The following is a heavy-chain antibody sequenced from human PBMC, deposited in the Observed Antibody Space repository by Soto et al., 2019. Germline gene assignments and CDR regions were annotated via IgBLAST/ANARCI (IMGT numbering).Heavy chain of an antibody. CDR1: GYTFTGYY. V-gene: IGHV1-2*02. CDR3: ARDNFYDSSGRGFDY. Sequence: ASVKVSCKASGYTFTGYYMHWVRQAPGQGLEWMGWINPNSGGTNYAQKFQGRVTMTRDTSISTAYMELSRLRSDDTAVYYCARDNFYDSSGRGFDYWGQGTLVTVSS. J-gene: IGHJ4*02. CDR2: INPNSGGT. D-gene: IGHD3-22*01.